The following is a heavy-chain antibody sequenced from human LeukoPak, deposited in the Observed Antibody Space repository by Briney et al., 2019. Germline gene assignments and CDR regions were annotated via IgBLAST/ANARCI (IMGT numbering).Heavy chain of an antibody. CDR3: VRDLRHLYSGYDAYLGGAFDI. CDR2: IYYSGST. CDR1: GGSISSGGYY. V-gene: IGHV4-31*03. J-gene: IGHJ3*02. D-gene: IGHD5-12*01. Sequence: SETLSLTCTVSGGSISSGGYYWSWIRQHPGKGLEWIGYIYYSGSTYYNPSLKSRVTISVDTSKNQFSLKLSSVTAADTAVYYCVRDLRHLYSGYDAYLGGAFDIWGQGTMVIVSS.